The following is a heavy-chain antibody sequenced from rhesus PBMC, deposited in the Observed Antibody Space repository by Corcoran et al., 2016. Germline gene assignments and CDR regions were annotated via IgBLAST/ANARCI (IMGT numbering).Heavy chain of an antibody. D-gene: IGHD1-44*02. CDR1: GYTFIDYF. CDR3: AGATFDY. Sequence: EVQLAQSGAEVKKPGASVKISCKASGYTFIDYFLQWVRQAPGKGLVGMGRGDPEDGEAIHARKFQDRVTFTADTSTDTAYMELSSLRSEDTAVYYCAGATFDYWGQGVLVTVSS. CDR2: GDPEDGEA. J-gene: IGHJ4*01. V-gene: IGHV1-111*02.